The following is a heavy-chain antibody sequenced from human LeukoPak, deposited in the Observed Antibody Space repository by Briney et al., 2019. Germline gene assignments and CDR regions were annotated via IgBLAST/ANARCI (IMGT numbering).Heavy chain of an antibody. J-gene: IGHJ4*02. Sequence: PSETLSLTCTVSGGSITSYYWSWIRQPPGKGLEWMGNIYSSGSTNYNPSLKSRVTISGDTSRNRFSLKLNSVTAAVTAVYFSARHYYDRSGSYSFDYWGQGALVTVSS. CDR2: IYSSGST. CDR1: GGSITSYY. V-gene: IGHV4-59*08. CDR3: ARHYYDRSGSYSFDY. D-gene: IGHD3-22*01.